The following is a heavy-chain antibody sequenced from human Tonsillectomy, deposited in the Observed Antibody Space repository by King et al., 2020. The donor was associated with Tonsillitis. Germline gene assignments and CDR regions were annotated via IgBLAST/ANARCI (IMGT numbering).Heavy chain of an antibody. V-gene: IGHV4-39*01. CDR2: IYYSGST. CDR1: GGSISSSYYY. J-gene: IGHJ4*02. Sequence: PLPESGPGLVQPSETLSLTCTVSGGSISSSYYYWGWIRQPPGQGLEWIGTIYYSGSTYYNPSLKSRVTISVDTSRNQFSLNLNSVTAADTAVDYGARHVDRGTYYGDSWGQGTLGTVAA. CDR3: ARHVDRGTYYGDS. D-gene: IGHD3-16*01.